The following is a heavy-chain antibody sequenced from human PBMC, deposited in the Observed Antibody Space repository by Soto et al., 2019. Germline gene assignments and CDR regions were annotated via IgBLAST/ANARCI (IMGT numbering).Heavy chain of an antibody. J-gene: IGHJ5*02. Sequence: QVQLVQSGAEVKKPGASVTVSCKTSGYTFSSFAIHWVRQAPGQSLEWMGWINVGSGDRKYSEKFQDIIIISRDISASTAYLEVSSLRYEDSVVYYCARTSYSFGAAWIHPWGQGTLVTVTS. D-gene: IGHD1-26*01. CDR2: INVGSGDR. V-gene: IGHV1-3*01. CDR1: GYTFSSFA. CDR3: ARTSYSFGAAWIHP.